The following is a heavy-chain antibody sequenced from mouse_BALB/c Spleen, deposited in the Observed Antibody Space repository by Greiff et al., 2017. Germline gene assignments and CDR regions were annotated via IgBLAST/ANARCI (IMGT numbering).Heavy chain of an antibody. CDR3: ASYYGSSYYAMDY. CDR2: INSNGGST. J-gene: IGHJ4*01. V-gene: IGHV5-6-2*01. Sequence: DVMLVESGGGLVKLGGSLKLSCAASGFTFSSYYMSWVRQTPEKRLELVAAINSNGGSTYYPDTVKGRFTISRDNAKNTLYLQMSSLKSEDTALYYCASYYGSSYYAMDYWGQGTSVTVSS. CDR1: GFTFSSYY. D-gene: IGHD1-1*01.